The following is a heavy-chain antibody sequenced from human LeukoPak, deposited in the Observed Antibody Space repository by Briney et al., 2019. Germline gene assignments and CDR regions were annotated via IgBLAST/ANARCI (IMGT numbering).Heavy chain of an antibody. V-gene: IGHV3-48*01. CDR3: ASQSTGYSYGYSFDY. D-gene: IGHD5-18*01. CDR1: GFTFSSYS. Sequence: PGGSLRLSCAASGFTFSSYSMNWVRQAPGKGLEWVSYISSSSSTIYYADSVKGRFTISRDNAKNSLYLQMNGLRAEDTAVYYCASQSTGYSYGYSFDYWGQGTLVTVSS. J-gene: IGHJ4*02. CDR2: ISSSSSTI.